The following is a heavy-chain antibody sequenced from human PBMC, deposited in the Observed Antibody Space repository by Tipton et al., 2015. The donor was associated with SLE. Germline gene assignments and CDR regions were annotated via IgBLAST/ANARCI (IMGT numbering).Heavy chain of an antibody. J-gene: IGHJ4*02. CDR2: ISGSGGST. V-gene: IGHV3-23*01. D-gene: IGHD1-7*01. Sequence: GSLRLSCAASGFTFSSYAMSWVRQAPGKGLEWVSAISGSGGSTYYADSVKGRFTISRDNSKNTLYLQMNSLRAEDTAVYYCAKTWDLGTTADYWGQGTLVTVSS. CDR1: GFTFSSYA. CDR3: AKTWDLGTTADY.